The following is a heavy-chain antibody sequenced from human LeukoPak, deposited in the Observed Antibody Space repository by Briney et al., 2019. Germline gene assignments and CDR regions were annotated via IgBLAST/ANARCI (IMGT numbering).Heavy chain of an antibody. D-gene: IGHD3-10*01. Sequence: SETLSLTCTVSGGSIGSSYRYWGWIRQPPGKGLEWIGSVYYSGSTYYNPSLKSRVTISADTSKNHFSLNLSSVTAADTALYYCARHSGEVSGFDPWGQGTLVTVSS. CDR2: VYYSGST. J-gene: IGHJ5*02. V-gene: IGHV4-39*01. CDR1: GGSIGSSYRY. CDR3: ARHSGEVSGFDP.